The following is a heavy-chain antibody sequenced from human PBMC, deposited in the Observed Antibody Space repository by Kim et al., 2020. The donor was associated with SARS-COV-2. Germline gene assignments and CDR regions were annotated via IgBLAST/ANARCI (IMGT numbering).Heavy chain of an antibody. CDR2: IKEDGSKK. D-gene: IGHD4-4*01. CDR3: ERDYRGD. J-gene: IGHJ4*02. V-gene: IGHV3-7*01. Sequence: GGSLRLSCVASGFTFSNYWMSWIRQAPGKGLEWVANIKEDGSKKYYVDSVKGRFTISRDNAKNALYLQMNSLRVEDTAIYYCERDYRGDWGQGTLVTVSS. CDR1: GFTFSNYW.